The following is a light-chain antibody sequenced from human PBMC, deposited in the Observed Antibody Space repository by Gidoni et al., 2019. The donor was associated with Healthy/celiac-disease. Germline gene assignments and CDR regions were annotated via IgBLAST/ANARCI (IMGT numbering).Light chain of an antibody. V-gene: IGKV1-8*01. CDR1: QGISSY. Sequence: AIRMTTSPSSFSASTGDRVTITCRASQGISSYLAWYQQKPGKAPKLLIYAASTLQSGVPSRFSGSGSGTDFTLTISCLQSEDFATYYCQQYYSYPYTFGQXTKLEIK. CDR2: AAS. J-gene: IGKJ2*01. CDR3: QQYYSYPYT.